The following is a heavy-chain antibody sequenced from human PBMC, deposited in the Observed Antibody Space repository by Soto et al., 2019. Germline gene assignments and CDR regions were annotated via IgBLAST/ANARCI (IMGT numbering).Heavy chain of an antibody. J-gene: IGHJ6*03. Sequence: PGKGLEWVSAISGSGGSTYYADSAKGRFTISRDNSKNTLYLQMNSLRAEDTAVYYCAKDVADFWSGYDYYYYYYMDVWGKGTTVTVSS. CDR3: AKDVADFWSGYDYYYYYYMDV. D-gene: IGHD3-3*01. CDR2: ISGSGGST. V-gene: IGHV3-23*01.